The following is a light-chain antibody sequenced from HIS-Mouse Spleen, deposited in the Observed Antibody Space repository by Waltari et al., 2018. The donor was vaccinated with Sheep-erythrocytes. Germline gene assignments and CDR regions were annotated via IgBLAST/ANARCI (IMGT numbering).Light chain of an antibody. V-gene: IGLV2-23*01. CDR1: SSDVGSYNL. Sequence: QSALTQPASVSGSPGQSITISCTGTSSDVGSYNLFCWYQQHPGKAPKLMIYEGSKLPSGVSNRFSGSKSGNTASLTISGLQAEDEADYYCCSYAGSSTWVFGGGTKLTVL. CDR2: EGS. J-gene: IGLJ3*02. CDR3: CSYAGSSTWV.